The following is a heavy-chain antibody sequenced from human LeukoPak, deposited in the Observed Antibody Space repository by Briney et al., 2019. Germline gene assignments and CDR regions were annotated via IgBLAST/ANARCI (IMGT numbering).Heavy chain of an antibody. J-gene: IGHJ4*02. Sequence: AGGSLRLSCAASGFTFSTYSMNWVRQAPGKGLEWVSYISSTKSNIYYADSVKGRFTISRDNAKNSLYLQMNSLRAEDTAVYYCARSSHGDFWSGYYLDDWGQGTLVTVSS. D-gene: IGHD3-3*01. CDR3: ARSSHGDFWSGYYLDD. CDR1: GFTFSTYS. V-gene: IGHV3-48*01. CDR2: ISSTKSNI.